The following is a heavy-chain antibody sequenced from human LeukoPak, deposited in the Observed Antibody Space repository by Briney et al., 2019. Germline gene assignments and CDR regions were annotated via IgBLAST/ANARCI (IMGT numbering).Heavy chain of an antibody. CDR2: IKQDGSEK. Sequence: GGSLRLSCAASGFTFSSYWMSWVRQAPGKGLEWVANIKQDGSEKYYVDSVKGRFTISRDNAKNSLYLQMNSLRAEDTAVYYCAKDRGDYDILTGSPLDYWGQGTLVTVSS. J-gene: IGHJ4*02. CDR3: AKDRGDYDILTGSPLDY. V-gene: IGHV3-7*03. D-gene: IGHD3-9*01. CDR1: GFTFSSYW.